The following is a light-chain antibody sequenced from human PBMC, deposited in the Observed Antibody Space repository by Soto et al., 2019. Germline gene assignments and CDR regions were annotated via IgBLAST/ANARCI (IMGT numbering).Light chain of an antibody. J-gene: IGKJ1*01. CDR3: QQYNSWLWT. CDR1: QSVSSK. V-gene: IGKV3-15*01. Sequence: EIVMTQTPATLSVSPREGASRSCRASQSVSSKLAWYQQKPGQAPRLLIYGASTRATGIPARFSGSGSGTEFTLIISSLQSEDSAVYYCQQYNSWLWTFGQGTKVDIK. CDR2: GAS.